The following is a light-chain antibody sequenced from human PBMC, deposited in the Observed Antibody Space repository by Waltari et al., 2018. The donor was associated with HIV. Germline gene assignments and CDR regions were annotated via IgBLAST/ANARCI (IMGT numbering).Light chain of an antibody. CDR3: LQYKTYPFT. CDR1: QGIGES. Sequence: DVQMTQSPSSLSASVVDRDTITFRASQGIGESLTWFQQKPGKAPKPLIDPASTLQSGVASKFTGSASGTYFTLTISSLQPEDFATYYCLQYKTYPFTFGGGTKVE. J-gene: IGKJ4*01. V-gene: IGKV1-16*02. CDR2: PAS.